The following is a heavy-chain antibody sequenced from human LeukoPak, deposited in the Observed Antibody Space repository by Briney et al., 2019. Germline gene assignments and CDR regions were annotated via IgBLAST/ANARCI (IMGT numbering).Heavy chain of an antibody. CDR1: GYTFTGYY. V-gene: IGHV1-2*02. J-gene: IGHJ5*02. CDR2: INPNSGGT. Sequence: ASVKVPCKASGYTFTGYYMHWVRQAPGQGLEWMGWINPNSGGTNYAQKFQGRVTMTRDTSISTAYMELSRLRSDDTAVYYCARAKVGGVPNWFDPWGQGTLVTVSS. CDR3: ARAKVGGVPNWFDP. D-gene: IGHD3-16*01.